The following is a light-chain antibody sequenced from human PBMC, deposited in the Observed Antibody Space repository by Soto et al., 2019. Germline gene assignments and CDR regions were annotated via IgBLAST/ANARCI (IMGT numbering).Light chain of an antibody. CDR3: QHYNSYPHT. CDR1: QGISSY. V-gene: IGKV1-8*01. J-gene: IGKJ1*01. Sequence: AIRMTQSPSSFSASTGDRVTITCRASQGISSYLAWYQQKPGKAPKLLIYAASTLQSGVPSRFSGSGSGTDFTLTISCLQSEDFATYYCQHYNSYPHTFCQGTKVEIK. CDR2: AAS.